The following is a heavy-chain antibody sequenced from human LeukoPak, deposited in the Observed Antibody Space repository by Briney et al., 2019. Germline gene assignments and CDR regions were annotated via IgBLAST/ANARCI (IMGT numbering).Heavy chain of an antibody. V-gene: IGHV3-23*01. CDR1: GLTVSIYA. J-gene: IGHJ4*01. Sequence: RQSLRLSCGASGLTVSIYAMSWVRQAPGKGLEWVSTIIGSAANTYYAESVKGRFTISRDDSKNTVYLQMNSLRAEDTAVYSCAKYTSGTSYRGLDQWGHGTLVTVSS. D-gene: IGHD3-10*01. CDR3: AKYTSGTSYRGLDQ. CDR2: IIGSAANT.